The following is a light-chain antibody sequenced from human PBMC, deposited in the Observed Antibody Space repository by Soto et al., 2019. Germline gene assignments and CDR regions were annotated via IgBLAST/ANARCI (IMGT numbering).Light chain of an antibody. J-gene: IGKJ2*01. CDR1: QDISSC. CDR2: AAA. Sequence: AIRMTQSPSSFSASTGDRVTITCRASQDISSCLAWYQQKVGKAPKLLIYAAATLQRGAPSRFSGSGSGTDFTLTISRLQSEDFATYYGQQYFSYPYTFGQGTKLEI. V-gene: IGKV1-8*01. CDR3: QQYFSYPYT.